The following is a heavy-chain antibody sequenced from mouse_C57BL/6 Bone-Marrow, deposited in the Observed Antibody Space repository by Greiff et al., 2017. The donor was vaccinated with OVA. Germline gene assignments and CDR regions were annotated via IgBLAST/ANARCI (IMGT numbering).Heavy chain of an antibody. J-gene: IGHJ4*01. Sequence: EVNVVESGGGLVQSGRSLRLSCATSGFTFSDFYMEWVRQAPGKGLEWIAASRNKANDYTTEYSASVKGRFIVSRDTSQSILYLQMNALRAEDTAIYYCARDAPDSSGYVMDYWGQGTSVTVSS. CDR1: GFTFSDFY. V-gene: IGHV7-1*01. CDR3: ARDAPDSSGYVMDY. CDR2: SRNKANDYTT. D-gene: IGHD3-2*02.